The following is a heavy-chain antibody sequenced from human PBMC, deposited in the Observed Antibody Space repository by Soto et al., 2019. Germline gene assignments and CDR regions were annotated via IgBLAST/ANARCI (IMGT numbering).Heavy chain of an antibody. D-gene: IGHD1-26*01. CDR3: AHHDDVGVTTGYYGMDV. V-gene: IGHV3-53*01. CDR1: GFTFSSYA. Sequence: LILSCAASGFTFSSYAMSWVRQAPEKGLEWVSVIYSGGSTYYADSVKGRFTISRDNSKNTLYLQMNSLRAEDTAVYYCAHHDDVGVTTGYYGMDVWGQGTTVTVSS. CDR2: IYSGGST. J-gene: IGHJ6*02.